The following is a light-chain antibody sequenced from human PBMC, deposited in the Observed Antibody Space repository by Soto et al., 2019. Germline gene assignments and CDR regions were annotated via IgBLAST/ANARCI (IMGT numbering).Light chain of an antibody. Sequence: QSALTQPASVSGSPGQSITISCTGTSSDVGSYNLVSWYQQHPGKAPKLMIYEVSKRPSGVSNRFSGSKSGNTASLTISGLQAEDEADYYCCSYAGSSISVVFGGGTKLTV. CDR3: CSYAGSSISVV. CDR1: SSDVGSYNL. J-gene: IGLJ2*01. CDR2: EVS. V-gene: IGLV2-23*02.